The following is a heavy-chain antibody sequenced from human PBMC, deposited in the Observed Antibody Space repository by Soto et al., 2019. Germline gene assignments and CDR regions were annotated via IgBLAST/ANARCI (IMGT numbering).Heavy chain of an antibody. D-gene: IGHD3-10*01. Sequence: EVQLVESGGGLVQPGGSLRISCAASGFTFSGSWMHWVRQAPGKGLVWVSRITGDGSGTSFADFVKGRFTISRDDAKNTLFLQMNGLRAEDTAVYFCARGIFGSGTANDYWGQGTLVTVSS. CDR1: GFTFSGSW. CDR2: ITGDGSGT. CDR3: ARGIFGSGTANDY. J-gene: IGHJ4*02. V-gene: IGHV3-74*01.